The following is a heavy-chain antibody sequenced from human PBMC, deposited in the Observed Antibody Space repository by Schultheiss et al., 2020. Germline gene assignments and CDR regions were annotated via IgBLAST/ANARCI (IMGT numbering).Heavy chain of an antibody. V-gene: IGHV1-69*05. CDR1: GGTFSSYA. Sequence: SVKVSFKASGGTFSSYAISWVRQAPGQGLEWMGGIIPIFGTANYAQKFQGRVTITRDTSASTAYMELSSLRSEDTAVYYCARLTNESLGPWGQGTLVTVSS. CDR2: IIPIFGTA. J-gene: IGHJ5*02. CDR3: ARLTNESLGP. D-gene: IGHD1-1*01.